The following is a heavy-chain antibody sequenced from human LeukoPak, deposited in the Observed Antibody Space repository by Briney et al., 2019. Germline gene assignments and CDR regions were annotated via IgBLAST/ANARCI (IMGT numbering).Heavy chain of an antibody. Sequence: PGGSLRLSCAASGFTFSRNSMNWVRQAPGKGLEWVSSISTSSIYINYVDSVKGRFTISRDNAKNSLYLQMNSLRAEDTAVYYCARGAEGIAASDSNFDYWGQGTLVTVSS. CDR2: ISTSSIYI. J-gene: IGHJ4*02. CDR3: ARGAEGIAASDSNFDY. CDR1: GFTFSRNS. D-gene: IGHD6-13*01. V-gene: IGHV3-21*01.